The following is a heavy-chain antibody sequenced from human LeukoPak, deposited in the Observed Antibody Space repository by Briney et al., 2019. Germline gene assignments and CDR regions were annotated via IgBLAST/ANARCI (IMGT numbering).Heavy chain of an antibody. Sequence: ASVKVSFKASGYTFTGYYMHWVRQAPGQGLEWMGGIIPIFGTANYAQKFQGRVTITADESTSTAYMELSSLRSEDTAVYYCARCRKVTMVRGVITGPCYFDYWGQGTLVTVSS. V-gene: IGHV1-69*13. CDR3: ARCRKVTMVRGVITGPCYFDY. J-gene: IGHJ4*02. CDR2: IIPIFGTA. CDR1: GYTFTGYY. D-gene: IGHD3-10*01.